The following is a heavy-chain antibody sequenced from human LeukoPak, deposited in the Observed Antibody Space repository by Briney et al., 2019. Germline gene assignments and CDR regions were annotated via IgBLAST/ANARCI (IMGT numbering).Heavy chain of an antibody. J-gene: IGHJ4*02. V-gene: IGHV5-51*01. CDR3: ARHGPTMTKVEL. Sequence: GESLKISCKGSGYSFPSYWIGWVRQMPGKGLEWMGIIYPDDSDTRYSPSFRGQVTMSVDKSIDTAYLQWSSLKASDTAMYFCARHGPTMTKVELWGQGTLVTVSS. D-gene: IGHD4-11*01. CDR2: IYPDDSDT. CDR1: GYSFPSYW.